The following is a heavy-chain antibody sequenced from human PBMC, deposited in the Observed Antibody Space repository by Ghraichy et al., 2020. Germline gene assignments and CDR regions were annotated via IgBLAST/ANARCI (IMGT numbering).Heavy chain of an antibody. CDR3: AGVTVTYGVISYYMKF. V-gene: IGHV4-59*01. J-gene: IGHJ6*03. CDR2: IFDSWTT. Sequence: SETLSLTCNVSGVSMSRYYWSWIRHSPGKGLEYIGHIFDSWTTNYNPSLKSRVSTSIDTSKNQISLKLKYVTAADTAVYYCAGVTVTYGVISYYMKFWGKGTTVTVS. D-gene: IGHD3-3*01. CDR1: GVSMSRYY.